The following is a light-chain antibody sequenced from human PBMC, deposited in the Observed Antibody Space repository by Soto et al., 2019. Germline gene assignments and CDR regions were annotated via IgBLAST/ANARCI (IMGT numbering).Light chain of an antibody. Sequence: EIVLTQSPGTLSLSPGERATLSCRASQSVSSTYLAWYQQKPGQAPRLLIYAASSRAPGIPDRFSGSGSGTDFTLTISRLGPEEFAVYFCQQYDGSPLTFGGGTKVEIK. CDR1: QSVSSTY. CDR2: AAS. CDR3: QQYDGSPLT. V-gene: IGKV3-20*01. J-gene: IGKJ4*01.